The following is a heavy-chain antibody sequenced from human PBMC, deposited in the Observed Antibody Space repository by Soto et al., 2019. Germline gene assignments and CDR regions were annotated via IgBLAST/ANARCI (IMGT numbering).Heavy chain of an antibody. Sequence: PSETLSLTCTVSGGSISSSSYYWCWIRQPPGKGLEYIGSIYYSGNTYYNPSLKSRVTISVDTSKNQFSLKLSSVTAADTAVYYCARLRFGELLGYYYGMDVWGQGTTIT. V-gene: IGHV4-39*01. CDR2: IYYSGNT. CDR3: ARLRFGELLGYYYGMDV. D-gene: IGHD3-10*01. J-gene: IGHJ6*02. CDR1: GGSISSSSYY.